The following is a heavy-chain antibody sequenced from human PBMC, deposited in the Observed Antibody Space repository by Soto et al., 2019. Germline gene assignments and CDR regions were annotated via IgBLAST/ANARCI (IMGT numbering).Heavy chain of an antibody. CDR3: ARTGDTAMTWFDP. CDR1: GGSISSSSYY. Sequence: TSETLSLTCTVSGGSISSSSYYWGWIRQPPGKGLEWIGSIYYSGSTYYNPSLKSRVTISVDTSKNQFSLKLSSVTAADTAVYYCARTGDTAMTWFDPWGQGTLVTVYS. J-gene: IGHJ5*02. V-gene: IGHV4-39*01. D-gene: IGHD5-18*01. CDR2: IYYSGST.